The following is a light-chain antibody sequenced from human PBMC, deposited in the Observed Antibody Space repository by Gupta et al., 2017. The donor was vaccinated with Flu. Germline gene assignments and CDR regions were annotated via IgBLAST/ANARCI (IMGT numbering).Light chain of an antibody. CDR2: DDD. V-gene: IGLV3-21*02. J-gene: IGLJ3*02. CDR3: QVWDTSTDHWL. Sequence: GQTANIACGGNNIGSKTVHWYQQKPGQAPVLVLYDDDFRPSGIPERFSGSNSGNTATLTISRVEAGDEADYYCQVWDTSTDHWLFGGGTILTVL. CDR1: NIGSKT.